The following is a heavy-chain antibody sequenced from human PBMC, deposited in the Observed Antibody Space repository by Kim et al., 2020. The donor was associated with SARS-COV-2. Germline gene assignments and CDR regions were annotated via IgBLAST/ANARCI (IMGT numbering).Heavy chain of an antibody. J-gene: IGHJ2*01. CDR2: IYYSGST. CDR3: ARVWEYQLLGHWYFDL. CDR1: GGSISSSSYY. Sequence: SETLSLTCTVSGGSISSSSYYWGWIRQPPGKGLEWIGSIYYSGSTYYNPSLKSRVTISVDTSKNQFSLKLSSVTAADTAVYYCARVWEYQLLGHWYFDLWGRGTLVTVSS. D-gene: IGHD2-2*01. V-gene: IGHV4-39*01.